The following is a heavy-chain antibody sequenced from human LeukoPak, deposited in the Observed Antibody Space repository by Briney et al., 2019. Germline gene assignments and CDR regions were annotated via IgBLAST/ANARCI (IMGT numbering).Heavy chain of an antibody. V-gene: IGHV4-59*08. Sequence: SETLSLTCSVSGGSVSNYYWSWIRQPPGKGLEWIGYVYYTGSTDYNPSLKSRVTMFEDKSKNQFSLRLYSVTVADTAVYYCARHFAYSSSSYFDYWGQGSLVAVSS. D-gene: IGHD6-6*01. CDR2: VYYTGST. J-gene: IGHJ4*02. CDR1: GGSVSNYY. CDR3: ARHFAYSSSSYFDY.